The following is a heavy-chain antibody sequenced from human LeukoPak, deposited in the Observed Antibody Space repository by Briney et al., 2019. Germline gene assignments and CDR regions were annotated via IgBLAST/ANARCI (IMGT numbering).Heavy chain of an antibody. CDR1: GGTFSSYA. J-gene: IGHJ4*02. CDR3: ARGAAAGTYCPLDY. CDR2: LIPIFGTA. V-gene: IGHV1-69*13. Sequence: SVKVSCKASGGTFSSYAISWVRQAPGQGLEWMGGLIPIFGTANYAQKFQGRVTITADGSTSTAYMELSSLRSEDTAVYYCARGAAAGTYCPLDYWGQGTLVTVSS. D-gene: IGHD6-13*01.